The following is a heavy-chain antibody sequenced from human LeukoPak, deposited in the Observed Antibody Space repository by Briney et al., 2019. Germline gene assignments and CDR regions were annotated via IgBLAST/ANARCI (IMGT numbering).Heavy chain of an antibody. V-gene: IGHV4-39*07. CDR3: ARSGGRAY. Sequence: PSETLSLTCTVSGGSISSSSYYWGWIRQPPGKGLEWIGSIYYSGSTYYNPSLKSRVTISVDTSKNQFSLKLSSVTAADTAVYYCARSGGRAYWGQGTLVTVSS. CDR1: GGSISSSSYY. CDR2: IYYSGST. D-gene: IGHD2-15*01. J-gene: IGHJ4*02.